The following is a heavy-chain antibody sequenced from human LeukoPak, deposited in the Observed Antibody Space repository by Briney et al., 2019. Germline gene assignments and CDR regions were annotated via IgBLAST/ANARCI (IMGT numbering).Heavy chain of an antibody. CDR2: IRNDGSKD. CDR3: VKGGSSSHNWFDP. Sequence: GGSLRLSCAASGFTFSDLGMHWVRQAPGKGLEWVAFIRNDGSKDYYPDSVKGRFTISRDNSRTTLYLQMHSLRIEDTAVYYCVKGGSSSHNWFDPWGQGILVTVSS. D-gene: IGHD6-13*01. V-gene: IGHV3-30*02. J-gene: IGHJ5*02. CDR1: GFTFSDLG.